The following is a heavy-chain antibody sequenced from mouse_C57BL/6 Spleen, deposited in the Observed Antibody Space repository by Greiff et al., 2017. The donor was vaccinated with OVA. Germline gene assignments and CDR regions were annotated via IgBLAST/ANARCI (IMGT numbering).Heavy chain of an antibody. J-gene: IGHJ2*01. Sequence: DVMLVESGGGLVKPGGSLKLSCAASGFTFSDYGMHWVRQAPEKGLEWVAYISSGSSTIYYADTVKGRFTISRDNAKNTLFLQMTSLRSEDTAMYYCARPQLGPFDYWGQGTTLTVSS. CDR1: GFTFSDYG. CDR2: ISSGSSTI. CDR3: ARPQLGPFDY. V-gene: IGHV5-17*01. D-gene: IGHD4-1*02.